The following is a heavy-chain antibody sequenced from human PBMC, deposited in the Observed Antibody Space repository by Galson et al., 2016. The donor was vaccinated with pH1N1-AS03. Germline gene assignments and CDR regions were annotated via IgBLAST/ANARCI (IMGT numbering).Heavy chain of an antibody. V-gene: IGHV3-9*01. CDR2: IGWDGAT. CDR1: GFTFDYYA. D-gene: IGHD6-13*01. Sequence: SLRLSCAATGFTFDYYAMHWIRQRPGKGLEWVSGIGWDGATGYADSVQGRFTISRDQAKTSLYLQMTSLKIEDTALYYCVRDMGTTTAASGFWGQGILVTVSS. CDR3: VRDMGTTTAASGF. J-gene: IGHJ4*02.